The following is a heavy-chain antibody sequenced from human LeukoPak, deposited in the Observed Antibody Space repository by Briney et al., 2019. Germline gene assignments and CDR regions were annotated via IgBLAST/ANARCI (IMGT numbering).Heavy chain of an antibody. CDR2: ISTYDGNT. CDR3: ARDLGRVRDTNGYYS. V-gene: IGHV1-18*01. Sequence: GASVKVSCKASGYTFTHYGISWVRQAPGQGREWMGWISTYDGNTKYAQNLQGRVTMTTDTLTSTVYMEMRSLRSDDTAVYYCARDLGRVRDTNGYYSWGQGTLVTVSS. J-gene: IGHJ4*02. CDR1: GYTFTHYG. D-gene: IGHD3-22*01.